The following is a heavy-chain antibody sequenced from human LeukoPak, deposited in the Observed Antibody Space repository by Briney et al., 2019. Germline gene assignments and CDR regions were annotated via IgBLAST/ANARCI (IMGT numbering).Heavy chain of an antibody. Sequence: ASVKVSCKASGYTFTNYAINWVRQAPGQGLEWMGWINTNTGNPTYVQGFTGRFVFSLDTSVSTAYLQISSLKAEDTAVYYCARALPTDYYDSSGYLSGYWGQGTLVTVSS. CDR1: GYTFTNYA. CDR2: INTNTGNP. CDR3: ARALPTDYYDSSGYLSGY. J-gene: IGHJ4*02. D-gene: IGHD3-22*01. V-gene: IGHV7-4-1*02.